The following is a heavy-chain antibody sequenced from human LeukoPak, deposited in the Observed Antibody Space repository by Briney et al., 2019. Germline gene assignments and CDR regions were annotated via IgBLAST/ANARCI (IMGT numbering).Heavy chain of an antibody. CDR1: GGSISSSSYY. V-gene: IGHV4-39*01. J-gene: IGHJ1*01. Sequence: SETLSLTCTVSGGSISSSSYYWGWIRQPPGKGLEWIGSIYYSGSTYYYPSLKSRVTISVDTSKNQFSLKLSSVTAADTAVYYCARQGDYGDFGYFQHWGQGTLVTVSS. CDR2: IYYSGST. CDR3: ARQGDYGDFGYFQH. D-gene: IGHD4-17*01.